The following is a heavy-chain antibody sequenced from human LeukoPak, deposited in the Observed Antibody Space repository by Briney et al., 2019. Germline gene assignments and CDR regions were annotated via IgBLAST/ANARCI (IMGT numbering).Heavy chain of an antibody. V-gene: IGHV3-49*04. D-gene: IGHD3-9*01. Sequence: GGSLRLSCATSGFSFTDYPMSWVRQAPGKGLEWVGFIRSKAYGGTTEYAASVKGRFTISRDDSKSIAYLQMNSLKTEGTAVYYCTRDQYYDILTGYPGPFDYWGQGTLVTVSS. CDR2: IRSKAYGGTT. CDR3: TRDQYYDILTGYPGPFDY. CDR1: GFSFTDYP. J-gene: IGHJ4*02.